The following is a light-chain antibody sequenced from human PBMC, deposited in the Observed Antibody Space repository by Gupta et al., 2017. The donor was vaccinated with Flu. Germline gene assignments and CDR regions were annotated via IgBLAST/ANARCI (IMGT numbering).Light chain of an antibody. V-gene: IGKV2-28*01. CDR2: LGS. CDR1: HSLRHNNRYNY. CDR3: MQALQTPWT. J-gene: IGKJ1*01. Sequence: DIVMTQSPLSLPVTPGEPASISCRSSHSLRHNNRYNYLDWYLQKPGQSPQLLIYLGSNRASGVPDRFSAIGSGTDFTLKISRVEAEDVGVYYCMQALQTPWTFGQGTKVEIK.